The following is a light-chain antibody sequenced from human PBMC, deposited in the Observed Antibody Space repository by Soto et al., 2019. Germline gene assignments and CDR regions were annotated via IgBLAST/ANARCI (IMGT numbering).Light chain of an antibody. CDR2: DAS. V-gene: IGKV3-15*01. Sequence: EIVMTQSPATLSVSPGERVTLSCRASQTVNYNLAWYQQKPGQAPRLLIQDASTRATGIPDRFSGSGSGTEFTLTINSLQPEDFAIYYCQQYRNWYTFGQGTKLEIK. J-gene: IGKJ2*01. CDR1: QTVNYN. CDR3: QQYRNWYT.